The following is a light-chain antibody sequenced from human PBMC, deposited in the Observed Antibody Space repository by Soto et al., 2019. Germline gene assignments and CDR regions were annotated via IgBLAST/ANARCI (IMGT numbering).Light chain of an antibody. Sequence: QSALTQPPSASWSPGQSVTISCTGTSSDVGGYNYVSWYQQHPGKAPKLMIYEVAKRPSWVPDRFSVSKSGNTASLTVSGLQAEDEADYYCSTFAGSNSVFGGGTKVTVL. J-gene: IGLJ2*01. CDR2: EVA. CDR3: STFAGSNSV. V-gene: IGLV2-8*01. CDR1: SSDVGGYNY.